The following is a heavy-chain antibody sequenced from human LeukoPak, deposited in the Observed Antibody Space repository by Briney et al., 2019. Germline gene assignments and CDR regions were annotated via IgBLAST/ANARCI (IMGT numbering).Heavy chain of an antibody. Sequence: GGSLRLSSAASGFTFSSYGMSWVRQAPGKGLEWVSAISGSGGSTYYADSVKGRFTISRDNSKNTLYLQMNSLRAEDTAVYYCAAMVRGVPTWGQGTLVTVSS. J-gene: IGHJ5*02. CDR1: GFTFSSYG. V-gene: IGHV3-23*01. D-gene: IGHD3-10*01. CDR2: ISGSGGST. CDR3: AAMVRGVPT.